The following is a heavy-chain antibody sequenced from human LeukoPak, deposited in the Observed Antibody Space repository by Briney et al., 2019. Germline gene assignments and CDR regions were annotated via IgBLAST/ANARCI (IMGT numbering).Heavy chain of an antibody. Sequence: ASVKVSCKASGGTFSSYAISWVRQAPGQGLEWMGGIIPIFGTANYAQKFQGRVTITADESTSTAYMELSSLRSEDTAVYYCARLLRYFDWLLYDAFDIWGQGTMVTVSS. J-gene: IGHJ3*02. CDR1: GGTFSSYA. V-gene: IGHV1-69*13. D-gene: IGHD3-9*01. CDR3: ARLLRYFDWLLYDAFDI. CDR2: IIPIFGTA.